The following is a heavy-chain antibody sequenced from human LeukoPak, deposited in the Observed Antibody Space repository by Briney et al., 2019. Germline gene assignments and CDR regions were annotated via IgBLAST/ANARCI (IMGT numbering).Heavy chain of an antibody. V-gene: IGHV4-34*01. D-gene: IGHD2-2*01. Sequence: SKTLSLTCAVYGGSFSGYYWTFIRQPPGGGLEWIGEIDHVGTTKYNPSLKSRVTISVDTSKNQFSLKLNSVTAADTAVYYCARDREGYCSSTSCYGIRMYYGMDVWGQGTTVTVSS. CDR1: GGSFSGYY. CDR2: IDHVGTT. J-gene: IGHJ6*02. CDR3: ARDREGYCSSTSCYGIRMYYGMDV.